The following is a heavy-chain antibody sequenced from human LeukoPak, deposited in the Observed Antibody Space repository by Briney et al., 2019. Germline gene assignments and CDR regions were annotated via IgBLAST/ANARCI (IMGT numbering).Heavy chain of an antibody. CDR2: INPSGGST. CDR3: ARPACFSGSCDLLDAFDI. V-gene: IGHV1-46*01. D-gene: IGHD1-26*01. Sequence: ASVKVSCKASGYTFTSYYMHWVRQAPGQGLEWMGIINPSGGSTSYAQKFQGRVTMTRDTSTSTVYMELSSLRSEDTAVYYCARPACFSGSCDLLDAFDIWGQGTMVTVSS. CDR1: GYTFTSYY. J-gene: IGHJ3*02.